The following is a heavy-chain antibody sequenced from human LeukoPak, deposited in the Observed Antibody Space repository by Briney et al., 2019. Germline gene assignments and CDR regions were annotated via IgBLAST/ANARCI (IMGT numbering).Heavy chain of an antibody. D-gene: IGHD3-10*01. CDR1: GSTFSNYD. CDR3: ARGGRFGERAAFDI. Sequence: GGSLRLSCAASGSTFSNYDIHWVRQAPGKGLEWVTVIAYDGSKIYYGDSVKGRFTISRDNSQNPLYLQMNSLRAEDTAVYYCARGGRFGERAAFDIWGQGTMVTVSS. CDR2: IAYDGSKI. J-gene: IGHJ3*02. V-gene: IGHV3-30-3*01.